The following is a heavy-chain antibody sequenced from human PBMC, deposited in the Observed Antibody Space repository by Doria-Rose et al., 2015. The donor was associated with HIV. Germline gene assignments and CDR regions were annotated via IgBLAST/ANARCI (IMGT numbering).Heavy chain of an antibody. CDR2: ISWDSGAK. V-gene: IGHV3-9*01. CDR3: AKAPIIGPKYYFYMDV. D-gene: IGHD3-3*01. J-gene: IGHJ6*03. Sequence: VQLVQSGGGLVQPGRSLRLSCVGSGFSFESYAMHWVRLAPGKGLEWVAGISWDSGAKGNADSVEVRFTISRGNAKKSVYLEMRSLRPEDTAFYYCAKAPIIGPKYYFYMDVWGKGTSVTVSS. CDR1: GFSFESYA.